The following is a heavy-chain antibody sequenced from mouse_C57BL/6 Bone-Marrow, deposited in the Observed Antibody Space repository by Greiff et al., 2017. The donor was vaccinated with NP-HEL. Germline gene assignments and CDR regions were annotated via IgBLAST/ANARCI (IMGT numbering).Heavy chain of an antibody. Sequence: VQLQQSGAELVRPGASVKLSCTASGFNIKDDYMHWVKQRPEQGLEWIGWIDPENGDTEYASKFQGKATITADTSSNTAYLQLSSLTSEDTAVYYCTTEDSLYYYGSSYVFAYWGQGTLVTVSA. CDR1: GFNIKDDY. CDR3: TTEDSLYYYGSSYVFAY. V-gene: IGHV14-4*01. J-gene: IGHJ3*01. D-gene: IGHD1-1*01. CDR2: IDPENGDT.